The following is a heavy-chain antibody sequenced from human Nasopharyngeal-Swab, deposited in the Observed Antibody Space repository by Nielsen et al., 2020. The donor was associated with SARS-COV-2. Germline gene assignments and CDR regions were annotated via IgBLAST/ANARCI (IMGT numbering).Heavy chain of an antibody. Sequence: GGSLRLSYAASGFAFGSYAMNWVRQAPGKGLEWVSFIRSTPYGATTEYAASVKGRFTFSRDDSKSVVYLQMNSLETEDTAVYYCTRGRRPDANTLYFYMDVWGKGTTVTVSS. D-gene: IGHD1-14*01. CDR2: IRSTPYGATT. J-gene: IGHJ6*03. CDR3: TRGRRPDANTLYFYMDV. V-gene: IGHV3-49*04. CDR1: GFAFGSYA.